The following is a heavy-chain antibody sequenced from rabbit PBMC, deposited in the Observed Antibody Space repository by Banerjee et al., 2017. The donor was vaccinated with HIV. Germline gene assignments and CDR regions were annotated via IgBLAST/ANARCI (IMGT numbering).Heavy chain of an antibody. CDR3: ARDLAGVIGWNFNL. Sequence: QSLEESGGDLVKPGASLTLTCTASGFSFSNSYYMCWVRQAPGKGLEWIACIYVGGSVSTYYATWAKGRFTISKTSSTTVTLQMTSLTAADTATYFCARDLAGVIGWNFNLWGQGTLVTVS. V-gene: IGHV1S40*01. CDR1: GFSFSNSYY. J-gene: IGHJ4*01. D-gene: IGHD4-1*01. CDR2: IYVGGSVST.